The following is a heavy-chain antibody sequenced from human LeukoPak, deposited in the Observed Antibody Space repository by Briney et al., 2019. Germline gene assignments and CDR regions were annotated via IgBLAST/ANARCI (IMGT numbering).Heavy chain of an antibody. CDR1: GFTFDDYG. J-gene: IGHJ4*02. V-gene: IGHV3-20*04. D-gene: IGHD2-21*02. Sequence: GGSLRLSCAASGFTFDDYGMGWVRQAPGKGLEWVSGINWNGGTTEYGDSVKGRFTISRDNAKNSLYLQMNSLRAEDTALYYCARGRIVAVTEGPYYFDYWGQGTLVTVSS. CDR3: ARGRIVAVTEGPYYFDY. CDR2: INWNGGTT.